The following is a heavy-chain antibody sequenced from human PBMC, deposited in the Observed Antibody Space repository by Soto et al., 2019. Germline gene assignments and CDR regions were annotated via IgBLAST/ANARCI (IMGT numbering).Heavy chain of an antibody. Sequence: EVQLLESGGGLVQPGGSLRLSCAASGFTFSSFVVSWVRQAPGKGLEWVSTINTSGGNTYYADSVKGRFTISRDNSKNTLYLHMNSLRAEDTAVYYCAKALPGGTTYDYWGQGTLVTVSS. CDR2: INTSGGNT. CDR1: GFTFSSFV. D-gene: IGHD1-26*01. V-gene: IGHV3-23*01. CDR3: AKALPGGTTYDY. J-gene: IGHJ4*02.